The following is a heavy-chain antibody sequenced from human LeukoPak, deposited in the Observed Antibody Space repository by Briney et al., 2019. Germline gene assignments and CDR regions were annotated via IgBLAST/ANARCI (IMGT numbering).Heavy chain of an antibody. CDR1: GGSISSGSYY. Sequence: SETLSLTCTVSGGSISSGSYYWSWIRQPAGKGLEWIGRIYISGSTNYNPSLKSRVTISVDTSKNQFSLKLSSVTAADTAVYYCARDPQTILTDGTDAVDIWGQGTMVTVSS. D-gene: IGHD1-14*01. CDR2: IYISGST. J-gene: IGHJ3*02. CDR3: ARDPQTILTDGTDAVDI. V-gene: IGHV4-61*02.